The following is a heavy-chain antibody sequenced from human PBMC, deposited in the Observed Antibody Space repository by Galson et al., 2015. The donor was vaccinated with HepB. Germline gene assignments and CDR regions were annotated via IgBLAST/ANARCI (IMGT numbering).Heavy chain of an antibody. D-gene: IGHD3-22*01. Sequence: SLRLSCAASGFTFSSYEMNWVRQAPGKGLAWVAVISYDGSNKYYADSVKGRFTISRDNSKNTLYLQMNSLRAEDTAVYYCARDRPNYYDSSGYYFPFAVEYFQHWGQGTLVTVSS. CDR2: ISYDGSNK. CDR3: ARDRPNYYDSSGYYFPFAVEYFQH. CDR1: GFTFSSYE. V-gene: IGHV3-30-3*01. J-gene: IGHJ1*01.